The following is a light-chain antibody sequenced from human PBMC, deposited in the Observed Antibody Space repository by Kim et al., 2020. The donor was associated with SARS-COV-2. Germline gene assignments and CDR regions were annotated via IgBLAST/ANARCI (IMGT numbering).Light chain of an antibody. CDR2: KAS. V-gene: IGKV1-5*03. CDR1: QSISSW. CDR3: QQYNSYSGT. J-gene: IGKJ2*01. Sequence: DIQMTQSPSTLSASVGDRVTITCRASQSISSWLAWYQQKPGKAPKLLIYKASSLESGVPSRFSGSGSGTEFTRTISSLQPDDFATYYCQQYNSYSGTFGQGTKLEI.